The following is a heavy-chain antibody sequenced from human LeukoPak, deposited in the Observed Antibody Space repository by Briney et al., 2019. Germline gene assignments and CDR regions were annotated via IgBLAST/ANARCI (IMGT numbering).Heavy chain of an antibody. Sequence: ASVKVSCKASGYTFTAYYMHWVRQAPGQGLEWMGWINPSSGGTNYAQKFQGRVTMTRDTSISTAYMELSRLRSDDTAVYYCANLGYCSGGSCSPLDYWGQGTLVTVSS. D-gene: IGHD2-15*01. J-gene: IGHJ4*02. V-gene: IGHV1-2*02. CDR1: GYTFTAYY. CDR3: ANLGYCSGGSCSPLDY. CDR2: INPSSGGT.